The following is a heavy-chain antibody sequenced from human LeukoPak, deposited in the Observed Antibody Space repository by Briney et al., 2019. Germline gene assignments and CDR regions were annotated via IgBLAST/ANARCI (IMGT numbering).Heavy chain of an antibody. V-gene: IGHV5-51*01. J-gene: IGHJ4*02. D-gene: IGHD6-19*01. CDR2: IFPGDSDT. Sequence: GESLKISCKGSGYSFTSYWIGWVRQMPGKGLEWMGIIFPGDSDTRYSPSFLGEVTFSVDMSTATAYLEWSSLKASDSAVYFCARERPGSSGWYTHWGQGTLVTVSS. CDR3: ARERPGSSGWYTH. CDR1: GYSFTSYW.